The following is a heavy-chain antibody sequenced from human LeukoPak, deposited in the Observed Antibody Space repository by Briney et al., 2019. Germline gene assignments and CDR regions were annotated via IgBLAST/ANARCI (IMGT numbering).Heavy chain of an antibody. Sequence: GESLSISCKGSGYSFTSYWISWVRQMPGKGLEWMGIIYPGDSDTRDSPSFQGQVTISVDKSVSAAYLQWSSLKASDTAMYYCASPPTRECSSISCPLSYWGQGTLVTVSS. V-gene: IGHV5-51*01. CDR2: IYPGDSDT. CDR1: GYSFTSYW. J-gene: IGHJ4*02. D-gene: IGHD2-2*01. CDR3: ASPPTRECSSISCPLSY.